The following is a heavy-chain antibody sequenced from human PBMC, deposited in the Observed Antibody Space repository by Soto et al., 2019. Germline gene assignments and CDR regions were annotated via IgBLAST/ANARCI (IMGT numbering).Heavy chain of an antibody. CDR1: GFTFSSYD. D-gene: IGHD6-13*01. CDR2: IGTAGDT. V-gene: IGHV3-13*01. Sequence: EVQLVESGGGLVQPGGSLRLSCAVSGFTFSSYDMHWVRQVTGKGLEWVSAIGTAGDTYYPGSVKGRFTISRENAKNSLYLQMNSLRAGDTAVYYCARANAGLYSFDYWGQGTLVTVSS. J-gene: IGHJ4*02. CDR3: ARANAGLYSFDY.